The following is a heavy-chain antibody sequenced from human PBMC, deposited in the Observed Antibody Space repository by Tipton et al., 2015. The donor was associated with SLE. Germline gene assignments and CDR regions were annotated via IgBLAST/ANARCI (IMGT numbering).Heavy chain of an antibody. J-gene: IGHJ4*02. CDR3: ARRHYSGPFDS. CDR1: GGSLSSYY. V-gene: IGHV4-4*07. D-gene: IGHD5-12*01. CDR2: IYASGST. Sequence: TLSLTCTVSGGSLSSYYWSWIRQPAGKGLEWIGRIYASGSTEYNPSLKSRVTMSVDESKNQFSLKLTSVTAADTAVYYCARRHYSGPFDSWGQGTLVTVSS.